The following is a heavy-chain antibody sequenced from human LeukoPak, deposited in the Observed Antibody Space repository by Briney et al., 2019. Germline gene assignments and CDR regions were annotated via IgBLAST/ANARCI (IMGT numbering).Heavy chain of an antibody. CDR3: AGGIAAHDT. CDR2: IKQDGSEK. Sequence: GGSLRLSCAASGFTFSTYWMSWVRQAPGKGLEWVANIKQDGSEKYYVDSVKGRFTISRDNAKNTLYLQMNSLRAEDTAVYYCAGGIAAHDTWGQGTLVTVSS. J-gene: IGHJ4*02. CDR1: GFTFSTYW. V-gene: IGHV3-7*01. D-gene: IGHD6-13*01.